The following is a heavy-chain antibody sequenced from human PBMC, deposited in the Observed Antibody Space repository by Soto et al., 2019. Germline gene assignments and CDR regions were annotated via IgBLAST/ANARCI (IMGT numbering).Heavy chain of an antibody. Sequence: EVQLVESGGGLVQPGGSLRLSCAASGFTFSNYWMSWVRQAPGKGLQWVANINQDGSEKYYVDSVKGRFTISRDNSKNSLYLQMNTLRAEDTAVYYCASPQQWLAQRGDFDYWGQGTRVTVSS. CDR1: GFTFSNYW. J-gene: IGHJ4*02. V-gene: IGHV3-7*05. D-gene: IGHD6-19*01. CDR3: ASPQQWLAQRGDFDY. CDR2: INQDGSEK.